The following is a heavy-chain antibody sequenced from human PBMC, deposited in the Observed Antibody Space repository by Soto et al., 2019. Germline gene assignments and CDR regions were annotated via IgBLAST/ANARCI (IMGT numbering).Heavy chain of an antibody. V-gene: IGHV4-59*08. J-gene: IGHJ4*02. CDR2: FYYSGST. D-gene: IGHD1-26*01. CDR1: GDSIRNYY. CDR3: ARRWGPTFDF. Sequence: SETLSLTCTVSGDSIRNYYWSWIRQPPGKGLEWIANFYYSGSTNYNPSLKSRVTMPVDTSKYQFSLKLSSVTAADTAVYYCARRWGPTFDFWGQGTLVTVSS.